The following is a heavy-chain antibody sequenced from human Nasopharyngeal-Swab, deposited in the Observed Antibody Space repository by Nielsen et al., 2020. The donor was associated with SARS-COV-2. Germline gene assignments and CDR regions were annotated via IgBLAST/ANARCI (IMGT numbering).Heavy chain of an antibody. Sequence: GEFLKISCAASGFTFSAYYLSWIRKAPGKGLEWVSYISSSGSTIYYADSVKGRFTISRDNAKNSLYLQMNSLRAEDTAVYYCARTYYYDSSGYYYVWFDPWGQGTLVTVSS. D-gene: IGHD3-22*01. CDR1: GFTFSAYY. J-gene: IGHJ5*02. V-gene: IGHV3-11*01. CDR3: ARTYYYDSSGYYYVWFDP. CDR2: ISSSGSTI.